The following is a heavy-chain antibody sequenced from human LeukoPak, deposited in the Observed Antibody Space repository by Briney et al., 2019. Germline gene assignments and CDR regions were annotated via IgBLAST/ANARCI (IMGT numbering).Heavy chain of an antibody. CDR3: ARGIALTGYASFDY. CDR1: GGSFRGYY. Sequence: SETLSLTCAVNGGSFRGYYWTWIRQPPGKGLEWIGEANHNGGTNYSPSLKSRINISVDTSKNQFSLKLNSVTAADTAVYFCARGIALTGYASFDYWGQGTPVTVSS. V-gene: IGHV4-34*01. J-gene: IGHJ4*02. D-gene: IGHD2-15*01. CDR2: ANHNGGT.